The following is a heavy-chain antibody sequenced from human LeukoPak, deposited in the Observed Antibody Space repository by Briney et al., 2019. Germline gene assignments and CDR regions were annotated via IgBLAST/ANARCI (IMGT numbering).Heavy chain of an antibody. CDR3: ARYSLAAPDAFDI. CDR2: IYYSGST. Sequence: SETLSLTCTVSGGSISSYYWSWIRQPPGKGLEWIGYIYYSGSTNYNPSLKSRVTISVDTSKNQFSLKLSSVTAADTAVYYCARYSLAAPDAFDIWGQGTMVSVSS. J-gene: IGHJ3*02. V-gene: IGHV4-59*08. D-gene: IGHD6-13*01. CDR1: GGSISSYY.